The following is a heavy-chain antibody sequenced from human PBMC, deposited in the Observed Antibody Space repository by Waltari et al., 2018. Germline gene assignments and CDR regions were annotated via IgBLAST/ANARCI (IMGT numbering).Heavy chain of an antibody. J-gene: IGHJ4*02. CDR1: GYIFSNYA. V-gene: IGHV7-4-1*02. Sequence: QVQLVQSGSELKKPGASVKVSCKASGYIFSNYAMNWVRQAPGQGLEWMGWINPNTGNPTYAQGFTGRFVFSLDTSVSTAYLQISSLKAEDTSVYYCAKGIQLWGRGSWYFDDWGQGTLVTVSS. D-gene: IGHD5-18*01. CDR3: AKGIQLWGRGSWYFDD. CDR2: INPNTGNP.